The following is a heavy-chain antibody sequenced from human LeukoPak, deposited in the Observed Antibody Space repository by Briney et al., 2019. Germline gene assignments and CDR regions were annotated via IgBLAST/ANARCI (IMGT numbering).Heavy chain of an antibody. CDR1: GFSLSNYW. CDR3: ATAGGYYDSSGHHYDGAFGI. V-gene: IGHV3-74*01. CDR2: VKGDGSNK. D-gene: IGHD3-22*01. J-gene: IGHJ3*02. Sequence: GRCLRPAWVAAGFSLSNYWMHAVRHAPGKGLVWVLRVKGDGSNKTYAGSVKDRFAISRDNAKNTLYLQMNSLRAEDTAVYYCATAGGYYDSSGHHYDGAFGIWGQGTMVSVSS.